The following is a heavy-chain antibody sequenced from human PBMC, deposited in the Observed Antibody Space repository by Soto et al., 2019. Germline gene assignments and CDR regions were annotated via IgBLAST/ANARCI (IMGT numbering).Heavy chain of an antibody. CDR2: IYKSTTT. Sequence: SETLSLTCSVSGDSISTVDYFWAWIRQPPGQALEYIGYIYKSTTTYYNPSFESRVAISLDTSKSQFPLNVTSVTAADTAVYFCARGRYCLTGRCFPNWFDSWGQGTLVTVSS. CDR3: ARGRYCLTGRCFPNWFDS. J-gene: IGHJ5*01. CDR1: GDSISTVDYF. V-gene: IGHV4-30-4*01. D-gene: IGHD2-15*01.